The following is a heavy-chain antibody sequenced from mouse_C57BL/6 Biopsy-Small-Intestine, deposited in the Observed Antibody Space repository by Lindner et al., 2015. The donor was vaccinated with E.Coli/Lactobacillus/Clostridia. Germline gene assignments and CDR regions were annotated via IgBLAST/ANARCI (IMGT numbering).Heavy chain of an antibody. V-gene: IGHV7-3*01. CDR3: ARPSYYSNYGAMDY. CDR1: GFTFTDYY. Sequence: EVQLQESGGGLVQPGGSLSLSCAASGFTFTDYYMSWVRQPPGKALEWLGFIRNKANGYTTEYSASVKGRFTISRDNSQSILYLQMNALRAEDSATYYCARPSYYSNYGAMDYWGQGTSVTVSS. J-gene: IGHJ4*01. CDR2: IRNKANGYTT. D-gene: IGHD2-5*01.